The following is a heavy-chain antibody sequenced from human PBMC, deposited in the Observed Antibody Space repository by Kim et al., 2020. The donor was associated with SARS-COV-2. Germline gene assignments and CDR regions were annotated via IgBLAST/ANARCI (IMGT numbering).Heavy chain of an antibody. V-gene: IGHV4-59*08. CDR3: ARLKNPGDIVVVPAAYYGIDV. Sequence: SETLSLTCTVSGGSISSYYWSWIRQPPGKGLEWIGYIYYSGSTNYNPSLKSRVTISVDTSKNQFSLKLSSVTAADTAVYYCARLKNPGDIVVVPAAYYGIDVWGQGTTVTVSS. J-gene: IGHJ6*02. CDR2: IYYSGST. CDR1: GGSISSYY. D-gene: IGHD2-2*01.